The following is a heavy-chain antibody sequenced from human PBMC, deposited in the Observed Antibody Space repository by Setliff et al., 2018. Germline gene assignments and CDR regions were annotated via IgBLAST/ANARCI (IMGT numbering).Heavy chain of an antibody. J-gene: IGHJ3*02. CDR1: GGTFSTYT. V-gene: IGHV1-69*08. D-gene: IGHD3-3*01. CDR2: IIPIFGTA. CDR3: AISTIFGVVSPTPDAFDI. Sequence: SVKVSCKASGGTFSTYTISWVRQAPGQGLEWMGRIIPIFGTANYAQKFQGRVTITADKSTSTAYMELSSLRSEDTAVYYCAISTIFGVVSPTPDAFDIWGQGTMVTVSS.